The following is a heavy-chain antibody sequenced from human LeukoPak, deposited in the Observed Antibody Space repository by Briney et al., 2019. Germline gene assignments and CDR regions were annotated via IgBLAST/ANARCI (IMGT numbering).Heavy chain of an antibody. CDR2: INPSGGST. V-gene: IGHV1-46*01. Sequence: GASVKVSCKASGYTFTSYYMHWVRQAPGQGLEWLGIINPSGGSTSYAQKFQGRVTMTRDTSTSTVYMELSSLRSEDTAVYYCAGCPYGSGSYYNGDDVFDIWGQGTMVTVSS. CDR1: GYTFTSYY. D-gene: IGHD3-10*01. CDR3: AGCPYGSGSYYNGDDVFDI. J-gene: IGHJ3*02.